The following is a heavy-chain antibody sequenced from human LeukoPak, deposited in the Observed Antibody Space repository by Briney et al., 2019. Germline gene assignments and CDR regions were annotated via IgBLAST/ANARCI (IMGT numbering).Heavy chain of an antibody. CDR3: AKDLSSGSGSYFD. D-gene: IGHD3-10*01. CDR1: GFTFSSYA. Sequence: GGSLRLSCAASGFTFSSYAMSWVRQAPGKGLEWVSASRGSGDSTYYADSAKGRFTISRDNSKHTLYLQMSSLRAEDTAVYYCAKDLSSGSGSYFDWGQGTLVTVSS. V-gene: IGHV3-23*01. J-gene: IGHJ4*02. CDR2: SRGSGDST.